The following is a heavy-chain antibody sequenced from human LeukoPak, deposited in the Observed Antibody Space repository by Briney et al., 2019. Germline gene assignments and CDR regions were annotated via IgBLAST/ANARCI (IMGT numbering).Heavy chain of an antibody. CDR3: ARGQIVVVTTHPSLGHFHQ. CDR2: INPKTGVT. V-gene: IGHV1-2*02. D-gene: IGHD2-21*02. Sequence: GASVKVSCKASGYTFTGFYMDWVRQAPGQGLEWMGRINPKTGVTDYAQNFQGRVTMTRDTSLSTAYMELTSLRSDDTAVYYCARGQIVVVTTHPSLGHFHQWGQGTLVTVSS. CDR1: GYTFTGFY. J-gene: IGHJ1*01.